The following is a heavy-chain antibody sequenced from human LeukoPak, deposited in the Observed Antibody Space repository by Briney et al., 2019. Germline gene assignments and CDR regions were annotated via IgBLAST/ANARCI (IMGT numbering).Heavy chain of an antibody. CDR2: ISSSSSAI. Sequence: GGSLRLSCAASGFTFTSYSMNWVRQAPGQGLEWVSYISSSSSAIHYADSVKGRFTISRDNSKNTLYLQMNSLRAEDTAVYYCASGWSSFDYWGQGTLVTVSS. J-gene: IGHJ4*02. CDR3: ASGWSSFDY. CDR1: GFTFTSYS. D-gene: IGHD6-19*01. V-gene: IGHV3-48*01.